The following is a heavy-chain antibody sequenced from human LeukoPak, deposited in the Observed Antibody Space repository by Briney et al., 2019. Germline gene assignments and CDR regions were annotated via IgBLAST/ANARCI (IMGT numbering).Heavy chain of an antibody. Sequence: GGSLRLSCAASGFTFSSFWMGWVRQASGEGLEWVACIKYDESGKHYVDSVKGRFTVSRDNAKNSLYLLMNNLRAEDTAVYFCAMTSTNGYFEYCGQGTLVTVSS. CDR1: GFTFSSFW. CDR3: AMTSTNGYFEY. D-gene: IGHD1-1*01. V-gene: IGHV3-7*01. J-gene: IGHJ4*02. CDR2: IKYDESGK.